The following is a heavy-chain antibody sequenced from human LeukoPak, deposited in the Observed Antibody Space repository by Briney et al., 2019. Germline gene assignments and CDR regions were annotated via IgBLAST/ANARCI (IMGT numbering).Heavy chain of an antibody. CDR1: GFTFDDYA. J-gene: IGHJ6*03. CDR2: ISWNSGSI. Sequence: PGGSLRLSCAASGFTFDDYAMHWVRQAPGKGLEWVSGISWNSGSIGYADSVKGRFTISRDNAKNSLYLQMNSLRAEDTAVYYCAKQYQLLSGTYMDVWGKGTTVTVSS. D-gene: IGHD2-2*01. CDR3: AKQYQLLSGTYMDV. V-gene: IGHV3-9*01.